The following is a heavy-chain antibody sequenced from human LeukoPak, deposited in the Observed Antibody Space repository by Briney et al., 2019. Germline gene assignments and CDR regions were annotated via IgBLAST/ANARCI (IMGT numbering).Heavy chain of an antibody. D-gene: IGHD6-13*01. V-gene: IGHV3-64*01. CDR3: ARAGYTSYYYYGMDI. CDR1: GLTFSSYA. J-gene: IGHJ6*02. CDR2: ISSNGGST. Sequence: GGSLRLSCAASGLTFSSYAMHWVRQAPGKRLEYVSAISSNGGSTYYANSVTGRFTISRDNSKNTLYLQMGSLRAEDMAVYYCARAGYTSYYYYGMDIWGQGTTVTVSS.